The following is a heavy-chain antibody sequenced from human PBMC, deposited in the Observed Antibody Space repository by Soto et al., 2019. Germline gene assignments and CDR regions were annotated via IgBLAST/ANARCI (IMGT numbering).Heavy chain of an antibody. CDR3: ARGGRITIFGVVKRTAFNFDY. CDR2: MNPNSGNT. Sequence: GASVKVSCKASGYTFTSYDINWVRQATGQGLEWMGWMNPNSGNTGYAQKFQGRVTMTRNTSISTAYMELSSLRSEDTAVYYCARGGRITIFGVVKRTAFNFDYWGQGTLVTVSS. J-gene: IGHJ4*02. V-gene: IGHV1-8*01. CDR1: GYTFTSYD. D-gene: IGHD3-3*01.